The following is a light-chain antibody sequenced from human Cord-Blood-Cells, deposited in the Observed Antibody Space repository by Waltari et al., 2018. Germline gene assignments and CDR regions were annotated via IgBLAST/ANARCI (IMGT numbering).Light chain of an antibody. CDR1: SSDVGGYNY. CDR2: DVS. Sequence: QSALTQPASVSGSPGQSITISCTGTSSDVGGYNYVSWYQQHPGKAPKLMIYDVSTRPSGVSNRWSGSKSGNTASLTISGLQAEDEADYCCSSYTSSSTLVVCGGGTKLTVL. J-gene: IGLJ2*01. CDR3: SSYTSSSTLVV. V-gene: IGLV2-14*01.